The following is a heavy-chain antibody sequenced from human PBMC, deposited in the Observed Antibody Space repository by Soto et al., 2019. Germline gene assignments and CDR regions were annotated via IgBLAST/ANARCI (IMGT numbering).Heavy chain of an antibody. V-gene: IGHV3-23*01. CDR3: AKDDFADRGDDYFDY. CDR1: GFSFTNFA. Sequence: LRLSCAASGFSFTNFAMSWVRQAPGKGLEWVAGIGASGDITCYADSVKGRLSTSRDNSKTTLYQQLNSLRFEDTAVYYCAKDDFADRGDDYFDYWGPGTLVTVSS. D-gene: IGHD2-21*02. J-gene: IGHJ4*02. CDR2: IGASGDIT.